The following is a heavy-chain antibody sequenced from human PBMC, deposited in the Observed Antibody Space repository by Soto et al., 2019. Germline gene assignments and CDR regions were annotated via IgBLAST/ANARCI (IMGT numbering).Heavy chain of an antibody. CDR3: ARAGGGDPYYYYYGMDV. CDR1: GYTFTSYA. V-gene: IGHV1-3*01. D-gene: IGHD1-26*01. J-gene: IGHJ6*02. Sequence: ASVKVSCKASGYTFTSYAMHWVRQAPGQRLEWMGWINAGNGNTKYSQKFQGRVTITRDTSASTAYMELSSLRSEDTAVYYCARAGGGDPYYYYYGMDVWGQGTTVTVSS. CDR2: INAGNGNT.